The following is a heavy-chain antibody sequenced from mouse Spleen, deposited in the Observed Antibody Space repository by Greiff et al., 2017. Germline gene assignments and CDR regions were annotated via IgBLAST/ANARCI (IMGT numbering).Heavy chain of an antibody. CDR1: GFTFTDYY. V-gene: IGHV1-36*01. CDR3: ARSPITTVVAYYFDY. Sequence: EVKLVESGPVLVKPGPSVKISCKASGFTFTDYYMHWVKQSHGKSLEWIGLVYPYNGGTSYNQKFKGKATLTVDTSSSTAYMELNSLTSEDSAVYYCARSPITTVVAYYFDYWGQGTTLTVSS. J-gene: IGHJ2*01. CDR2: VYPYNGGT. D-gene: IGHD1-1*01.